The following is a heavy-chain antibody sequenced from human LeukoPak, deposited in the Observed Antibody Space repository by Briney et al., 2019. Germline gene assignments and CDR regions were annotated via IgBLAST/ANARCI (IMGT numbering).Heavy chain of an antibody. CDR1: GFTSDDYA. Sequence: GGSLRLSCAASGFTSDDYAMHWVRQAPGEGLEWVSGISWNSGSIGYADSVKGRFTISRDNAKNSLYLQMNSLRAEDTALYYCACQLLGEAFDIWGQGTMVTVSS. V-gene: IGHV3-9*02. D-gene: IGHD2-2*01. CDR3: ACQLLGEAFDI. J-gene: IGHJ3*02. CDR2: ISWNSGSI.